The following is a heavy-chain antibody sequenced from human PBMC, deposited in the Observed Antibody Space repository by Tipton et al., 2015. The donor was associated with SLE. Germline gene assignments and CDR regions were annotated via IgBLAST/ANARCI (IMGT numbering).Heavy chain of an antibody. V-gene: IGHV4-34*01. CDR3: ARRDTDYSNAFDI. Sequence: TLSLTCAVYGGSFSGYYWSWIRQPPGKGLEWIGEINHSGGTNYNPSLKSRVTISVDTSKNQFSLKLSSVTAADTAVYYCARRDTDYSNAFDIWGQGTMVTVSS. CDR2: INHSGGT. J-gene: IGHJ3*02. CDR1: GGSFSGYY. D-gene: IGHD2-15*01.